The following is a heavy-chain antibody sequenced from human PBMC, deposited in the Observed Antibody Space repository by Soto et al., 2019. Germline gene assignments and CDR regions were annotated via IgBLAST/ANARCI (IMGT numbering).Heavy chain of an antibody. Sequence: QVQLVQSGAEVKKPGSSVKVSCKASGGTFSSYTIGWVRQAPGQGLEWMGRIIPILGIANYAQKFQGRVTITADKSTSTAYMELSSLRSEDTAVYYCARVPYYYGSGDAFDIWGQGTMVTVSS. CDR1: GGTFSSYT. D-gene: IGHD3-10*01. J-gene: IGHJ3*02. CDR3: ARVPYYYGSGDAFDI. CDR2: IIPILGIA. V-gene: IGHV1-69*02.